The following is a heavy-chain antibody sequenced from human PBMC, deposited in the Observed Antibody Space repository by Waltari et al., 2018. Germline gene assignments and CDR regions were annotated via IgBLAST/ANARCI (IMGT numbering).Heavy chain of an antibody. D-gene: IGHD2-15*01. CDR3: ARAGLLGAFDV. V-gene: IGHV3-74*03. CDR1: GFTFSRSW. CDR2: INKDGSST. J-gene: IGHJ3*01. Sequence: EVQLVESGGGLVQPGGSLRLSCAASGFTFSRSWIHWVRQFPGKGLMWVSRINKDGSSTVYADAGKGRFTISRDDAKNTVSLQVNNLSAEDTALYYCARAGLLGAFDVWGQGTMVTVSS.